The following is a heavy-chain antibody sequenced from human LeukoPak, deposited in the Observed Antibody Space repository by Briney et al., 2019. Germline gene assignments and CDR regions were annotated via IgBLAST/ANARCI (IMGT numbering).Heavy chain of an antibody. CDR3: AREMSSGQDWYAFDM. V-gene: IGHV1-2*02. CDR2: MYFNSGAT. Sequence: GASVKVSCMNSGFTFSGYHVQWVRQAPGQGPEWVGWMYFNSGATRFAPKFQGRVTKTRDTSVSTAYMEFSSLRSDDTAMYYCAREMSSGQDWYAFDMWGQGTMLTVPS. CDR1: GFTFSGYH. J-gene: IGHJ3*02. D-gene: IGHD5-12*01.